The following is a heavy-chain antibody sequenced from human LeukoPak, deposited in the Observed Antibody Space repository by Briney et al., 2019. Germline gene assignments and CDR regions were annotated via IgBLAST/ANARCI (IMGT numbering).Heavy chain of an antibody. J-gene: IGHJ4*02. D-gene: IGHD1-26*01. Sequence: GSLRLSCSASGFTFSSLGMHWVRQAPGKGLEWVTFISYDGNNRKYADSVAGRFTISRDNSKNTLYLEMNSVRPEDTALYYCVRKIGSPPSPGHFDYWGQGTLVTVSS. CDR3: VRKIGSPPSPGHFDY. CDR2: ISYDGNNR. CDR1: GFTFSSLG. V-gene: IGHV3-30*03.